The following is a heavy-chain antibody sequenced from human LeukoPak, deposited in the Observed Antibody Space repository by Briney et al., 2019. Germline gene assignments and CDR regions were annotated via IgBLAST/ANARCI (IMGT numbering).Heavy chain of an antibody. CDR1: GFTFSAYW. V-gene: IGHV3-7*01. CDR3: ARGRWSDY. Sequence: GGSLRLSCAASGFTFSAYWMTWVRQAPGKGLEWVANIKEDGTEKNYVDSVKGRFTISRDNVKKSLYLEMNSLRVVDTAVYYCARGRWSDYWGQGTQVTVSS. D-gene: IGHD5-24*01. J-gene: IGHJ4*02. CDR2: IKEDGTEK.